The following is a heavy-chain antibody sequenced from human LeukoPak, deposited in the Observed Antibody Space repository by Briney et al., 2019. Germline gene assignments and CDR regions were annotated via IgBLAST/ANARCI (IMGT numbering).Heavy chain of an antibody. CDR2: ISAYNGNT. Sequence: ASVKVSCKASGYTFTSYGISWVRQAPGQGLEWMGWISAYNGNTNYAQKLQGRVTMTTDTSTSTAYMELRSLRSDDTAVYYCARDQIFYGYVWGSYRPRSSFDYWGQGTLVTVSS. J-gene: IGHJ4*02. V-gene: IGHV1-18*01. D-gene: IGHD3-16*02. CDR3: ARDQIFYGYVWGSYRPRSSFDY. CDR1: GYTFTSYG.